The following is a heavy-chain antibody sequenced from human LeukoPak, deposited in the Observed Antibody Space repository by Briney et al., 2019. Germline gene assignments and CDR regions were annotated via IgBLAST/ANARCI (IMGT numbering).Heavy chain of an antibody. Sequence: ASVKVSCKASGGTFSSYAISWVRQAPGQGLEWMGRIIPILGIANYAQKFQGRVTMTRDTSTSTVYMELSSLRSEDTAVYYCASIPYCSSTSCQDPWGQGTLVTVSS. V-gene: IGHV1-69*04. D-gene: IGHD2-2*01. CDR3: ASIPYCSSTSCQDP. CDR1: GGTFSSYA. CDR2: IIPILGIA. J-gene: IGHJ5*02.